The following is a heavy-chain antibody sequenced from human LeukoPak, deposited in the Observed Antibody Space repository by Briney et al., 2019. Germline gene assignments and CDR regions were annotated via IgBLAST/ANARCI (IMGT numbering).Heavy chain of an antibody. J-gene: IGHJ4*02. CDR3: ATISGSFEYLDY. V-gene: IGHV3-23*01. CDR2: ISASGGVT. Sequence: PGGFLRLSCAASGFTFSSYAMSWVRQAPGKGLEWVSGISASGGVTYSAESVRGRFTISRDNSKNTLYLQMNSLRVDDTAAYYCATISGSFEYLDYWGQGTLVTVSS. D-gene: IGHD1-26*01. CDR1: GFTFSSYA.